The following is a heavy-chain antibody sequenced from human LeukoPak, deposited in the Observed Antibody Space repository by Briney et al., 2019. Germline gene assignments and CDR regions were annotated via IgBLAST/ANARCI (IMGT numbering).Heavy chain of an antibody. J-gene: IGHJ4*02. D-gene: IGHD3-10*01. Sequence: GASVKVSCKVSGYTLTELSMHWVRQAPGKGLEWMGGFDPEDGETIYAQKFQGRVTMTEDTSTDTAYMELSSLRAEDTAVYYCAKGYYGSGSFDYWGQGTLVTVSS. CDR1: GYTLTELS. V-gene: IGHV1-24*01. CDR3: AKGYYGSGSFDY. CDR2: FDPEDGET.